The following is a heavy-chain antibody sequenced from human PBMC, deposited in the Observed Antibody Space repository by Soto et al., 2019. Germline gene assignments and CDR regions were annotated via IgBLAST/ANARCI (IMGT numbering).Heavy chain of an antibody. V-gene: IGHV3-30*18. CDR3: AKDRGGYSGDGMDV. CDR2: ISYDGSNK. D-gene: IGHD6-25*01. J-gene: IGHJ6*02. CDR1: GFSFSSYG. Sequence: QVQLVESGGGVVQPGRSLRLSCAASGFSFSSYGMHWVRQAPGKGLEWVAVISYDGSNKYYADSVKGRFSISRDDSKKTLYLQMNSLRAEDTAVYYCAKDRGGYSGDGMDVWGQGTTITVSS.